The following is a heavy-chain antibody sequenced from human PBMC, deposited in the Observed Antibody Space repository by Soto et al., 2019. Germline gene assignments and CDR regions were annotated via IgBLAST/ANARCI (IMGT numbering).Heavy chain of an antibody. V-gene: IGHV3-21*01. CDR1: GFTFGSYS. D-gene: IGHD6-13*01. Sequence: GGSLRLSCAASGFTFGSYSMNWVRQAPGKGLEWVSSISSSSSYIYYTDSVKGRFTISRDNAKNSLYLQMNSLRAEDTAVYYCAREASGVAAGFDYWGQGTLVTVSS. CDR2: ISSSSSYI. CDR3: AREASGVAAGFDY. J-gene: IGHJ4*02.